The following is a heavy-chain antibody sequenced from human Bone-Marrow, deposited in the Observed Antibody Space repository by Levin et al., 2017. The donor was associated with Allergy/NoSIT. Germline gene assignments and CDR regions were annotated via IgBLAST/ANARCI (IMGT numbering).Heavy chain of an antibody. Sequence: GSLRLSCTVSGGPFSNYYWTWVRQAPGKGLEWIGYIFSSGSTNYNPSLKSRVTISVDTSKSQFSLNLRSVTAADTAIDYCARVDRPATSDSEYLQRWGQGTLVTVSS. J-gene: IGHJ1*01. CDR1: GGPFSNYY. CDR2: IFSSGST. V-gene: IGHV4-59*01. CDR3: ARVDRPATSDSEYLQR. D-gene: IGHD1-1*01.